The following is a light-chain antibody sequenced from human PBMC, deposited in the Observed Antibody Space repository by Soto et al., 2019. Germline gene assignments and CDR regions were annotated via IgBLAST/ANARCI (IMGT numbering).Light chain of an antibody. CDR3: QQYYSTLSWT. CDR2: WAS. Sequence: IVMTQSPDSLAVSLVESATINCRSSQSVLYISNNKNYLAWYQQKPGQPPKLLIYWASTRESGVPDRFSGSGSGTDFTLTISSLQAEDVAVYYCQQYYSTLSWTFGQGTKVDI. V-gene: IGKV4-1*01. CDR1: QSVLYISNNKNY. J-gene: IGKJ1*01.